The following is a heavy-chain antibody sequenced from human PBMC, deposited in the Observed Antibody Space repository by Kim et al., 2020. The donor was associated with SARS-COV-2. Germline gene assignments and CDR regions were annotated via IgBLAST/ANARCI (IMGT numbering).Heavy chain of an antibody. J-gene: IGHJ4*02. CDR3: ARDIYYYDSSAGY. CDR1: GYTFTSYQ. V-gene: IGHV1-46*01. Sequence: ASVKVSCKASGYTFTSYQMHWVRQAPGRGLEWMGIINPSDGSTSYAQKFQGRVTMTRDTSTSTVYMELSSLRSEDTAVYYCARDIYYYDSSAGYWGQGTLVTVSS. CDR2: INPSDGST. D-gene: IGHD3-22*01.